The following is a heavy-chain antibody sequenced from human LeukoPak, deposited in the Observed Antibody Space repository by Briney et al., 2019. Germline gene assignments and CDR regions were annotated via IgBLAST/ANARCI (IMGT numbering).Heavy chain of an antibody. CDR3: ARDRHYYDGYAFDI. V-gene: IGHV1-18*01. J-gene: IGHJ3*02. Sequence: ASVKVSCKASGYTFTSYGISWVRQAPGQGLEWMGWISAYNGNTNHAQKLQGRVTMTTDTSTSTAYMELRSLRSDDTAVYYCARDRHYYDGYAFDIWGQGTMVTVSS. CDR1: GYTFTSYG. CDR2: ISAYNGNT. D-gene: IGHD3-22*01.